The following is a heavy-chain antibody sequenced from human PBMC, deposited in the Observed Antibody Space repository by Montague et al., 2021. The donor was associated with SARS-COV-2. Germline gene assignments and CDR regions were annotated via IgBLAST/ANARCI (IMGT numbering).Heavy chain of an antibody. J-gene: IGHJ3*02. D-gene: IGHD1-14*01. Sequence: SETLSLTCTVSGASVSSSDWGWIRQSPGKGLEWIGYFYSVGSTDYNPSLKSRVTMSRDTSKNQFSLQVRSVTAADTAIYYCARETMTADAFDIWGQGTMVTVSS. CDR1: GASVSSSD. V-gene: IGHV4-59*02. CDR2: FYSVGST. CDR3: ARETMTADAFDI.